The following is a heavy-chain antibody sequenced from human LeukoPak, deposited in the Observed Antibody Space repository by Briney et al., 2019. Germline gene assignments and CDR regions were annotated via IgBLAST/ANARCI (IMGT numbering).Heavy chain of an antibody. D-gene: IGHD2-15*01. Sequence: SVKVSCKASGYTFTSYGISWVRQAPGQGLEWMGGIIPIFGTANYAQKFQGRVTITTDESTSTAYMELSSLRSEDTAVYYCARGSGMGYCSGGSCYGGPWGQGTLVTVSS. CDR2: IIPIFGTA. CDR1: GYTFTSYG. J-gene: IGHJ5*02. V-gene: IGHV1-69*05. CDR3: ARGSGMGYCSGGSCYGGP.